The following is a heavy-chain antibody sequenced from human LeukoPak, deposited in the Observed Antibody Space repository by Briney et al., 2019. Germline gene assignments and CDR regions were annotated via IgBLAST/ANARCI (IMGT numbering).Heavy chain of an antibody. CDR2: IAHDGSNK. CDR3: AKAGLTYYYDSSGYYVDY. J-gene: IGHJ4*02. D-gene: IGHD3-22*01. CDR1: GFTFSNYV. V-gene: IGHV3-30*18. Sequence: GGSLRLSCAASGFTFSNYVMQWVRQAPGKGLEWVALIAHDGSNKYYADSVKGRFTISRGNSKNMLYLQMNSLRAEDTAVYYCAKAGLTYYYDSSGYYVDYWGQGTLVTVSS.